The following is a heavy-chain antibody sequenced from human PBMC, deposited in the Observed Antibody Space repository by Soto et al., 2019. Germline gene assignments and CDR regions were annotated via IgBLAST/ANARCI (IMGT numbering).Heavy chain of an antibody. J-gene: IGHJ4*02. CDR2: IYYTGAT. Sequence: QVELQESGPRLVKSSGTLSLTCEVSSGSISTGNWWSWVRQPPGKGLEWIGEIYYTGATNYNPSLNSRVTMTIVKSKDQFSLILTSATAADTAVYYCARVFSSGSGWMYYFDFWGQGILVSVSS. D-gene: IGHD6-25*01. CDR3: ARVFSSGSGWMYYFDF. V-gene: IGHV4-4*02. CDR1: SGSISTGNW.